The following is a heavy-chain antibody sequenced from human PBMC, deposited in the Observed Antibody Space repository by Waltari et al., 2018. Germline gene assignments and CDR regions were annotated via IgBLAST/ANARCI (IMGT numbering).Heavy chain of an antibody. Sequence: QVQLQQWGAGLLKPSETLSLTCAVYGGSFSGYWWSWIRQPPGKGLEWIGEINHSGSTYSSPSLSSRVTISVDTSKKQFSLKVNSVTAADTAVYYCGTGDGDFELWGRGTLVTVSS. V-gene: IGHV4-34*01. CDR3: GTGDGDFEL. D-gene: IGHD7-27*01. CDR2: INHSGST. CDR1: GGSFSGYW. J-gene: IGHJ2*01.